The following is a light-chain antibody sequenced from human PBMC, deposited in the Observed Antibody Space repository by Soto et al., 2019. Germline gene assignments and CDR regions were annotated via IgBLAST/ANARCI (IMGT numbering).Light chain of an antibody. V-gene: IGKV3D-15*01. CDR2: GVS. CDR3: QQYNKWPRT. CDR1: QTVSNN. J-gene: IGKJ1*01. Sequence: EIVMTQSPATLSPSPGERSTLSCSASQTVSNNLAWYQHKPGQAPRLLIYGVSSRATGVPRRFSGGGSGTEFTPTMSSLQSEDFAVYCCQQYNKWPRTFGQGTKVDIK.